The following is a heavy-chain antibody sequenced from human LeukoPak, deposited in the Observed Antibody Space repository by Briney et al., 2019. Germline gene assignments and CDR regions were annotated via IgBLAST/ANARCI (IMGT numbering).Heavy chain of an antibody. D-gene: IGHD3-22*01. J-gene: IGHJ4*02. CDR3: ARLLNYYDSSGYYYVPGYYFDY. V-gene: IGHV4-34*01. CDR1: GGSFSGYY. Sequence: SETLSLTCAVYGGSFSGYYWSWIRQPPGKGLEWIGEINHSGSTNYNPSLKSRVTISVDTSKNQFSLKLSSVTAADTAVYYCARLLNYYDSSGYYYVPGYYFDYWGQGTLVTVSS. CDR2: INHSGST.